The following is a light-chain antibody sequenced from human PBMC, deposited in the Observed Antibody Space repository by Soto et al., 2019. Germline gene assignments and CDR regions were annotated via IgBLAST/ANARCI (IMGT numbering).Light chain of an antibody. V-gene: IGKV3-11*01. CDR1: QGLSSY. J-gene: IGKJ5*01. CDR2: DAS. CDR3: QQRSNGPPIP. Sequence: EIVRAPSATTLSWATRDRATLXRRVSQGLSSYLAWYQQKPGQAPRLLIYDASNRATGIPARFRGSGSGTAFTLTISRLEPEAFAIYYCQQRSNGPPIPSGQGRRLEIK.